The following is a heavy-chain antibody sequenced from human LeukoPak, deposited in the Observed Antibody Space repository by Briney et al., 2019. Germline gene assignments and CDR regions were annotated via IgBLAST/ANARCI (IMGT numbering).Heavy chain of an antibody. D-gene: IGHD3-3*01. Sequence: GGSLRLSCAASGFTFSSYSMNWVRQAPGKGLEWVSSISSSSNYIYYADSVKGRFTISRDNAKNSLNLQMNSLRAEDTAVYYCARDYDGGYMDVWGKGTTVTVSS. CDR1: GFTFSSYS. J-gene: IGHJ6*03. V-gene: IGHV3-21*01. CDR2: ISSSSNYI. CDR3: ARDYDGGYMDV.